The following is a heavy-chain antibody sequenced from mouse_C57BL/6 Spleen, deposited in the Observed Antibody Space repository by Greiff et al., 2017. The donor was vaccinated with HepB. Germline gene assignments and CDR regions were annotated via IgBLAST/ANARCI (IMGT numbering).Heavy chain of an antibody. Sequence: QVQLKESGPELVKPGASVKISCKASGYAFSSSWMNWVKQRPGKGLEWIGRIYPGDGDTNYNGKFKGKATLTADKSSSTAYMQLSSLTSEDSAVYFCASSSYYFDYWGQGTTLTVSS. CDR1: GYAFSSSW. CDR3: ASSSYYFDY. D-gene: IGHD1-1*01. J-gene: IGHJ2*01. V-gene: IGHV1-82*01. CDR2: IYPGDGDT.